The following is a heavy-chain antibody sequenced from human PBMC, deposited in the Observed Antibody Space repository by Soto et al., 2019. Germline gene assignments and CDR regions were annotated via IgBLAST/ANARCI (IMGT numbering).Heavy chain of an antibody. Sequence: QVQLVQSGAEVKKPGASVKVSCKASGYTFTSYAMHWVRQAPGQRLEWMGWINAGNGNTKYSQKFQGRVTITRDTSASTAYMELSSLRSEDTAVYYCARATQIVGANLPHYWGQGTLVTVSS. CDR3: ARATQIVGANLPHY. J-gene: IGHJ4*02. CDR1: GYTFTSYA. D-gene: IGHD1-26*01. V-gene: IGHV1-3*01. CDR2: INAGNGNT.